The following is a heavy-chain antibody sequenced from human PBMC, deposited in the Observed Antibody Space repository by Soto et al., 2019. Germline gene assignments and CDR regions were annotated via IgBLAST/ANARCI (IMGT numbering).Heavy chain of an antibody. D-gene: IGHD6-13*01. J-gene: IGHJ4*02. CDR3: ARGYSSSWYFYY. Sequence: QVQLVQSGAEVKKPGASVKVSCKASGYTFTSYGISWLRQAPGKGLEWMGWISAYNGNTNYAQKLQGRVTMTTDTPTSTDYMELSSLISDDTAVYYCARGYSSSWYFYYWGQGTLVTVSS. V-gene: IGHV1-18*01. CDR1: GYTFTSYG. CDR2: ISAYNGNT.